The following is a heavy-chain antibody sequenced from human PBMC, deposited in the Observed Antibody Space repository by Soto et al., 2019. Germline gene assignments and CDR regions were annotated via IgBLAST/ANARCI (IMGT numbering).Heavy chain of an antibody. Sequence: SETLSLTCTVSGGSISSYYWSWIRQPPGKGLEWIGYIYYSGSTNYNPSLKSRVTISVDTSKNQFSLKLSSVTAADTAVYYCAITSGYYPGRFDYWGQGTLVTVSS. CDR3: AITSGYYPGRFDY. CDR1: GGSISSYY. D-gene: IGHD3-22*01. CDR2: IYYSGST. J-gene: IGHJ4*02. V-gene: IGHV4-59*01.